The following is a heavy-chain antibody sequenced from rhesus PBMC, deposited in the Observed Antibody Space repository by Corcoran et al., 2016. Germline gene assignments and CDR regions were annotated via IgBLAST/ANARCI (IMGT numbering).Heavy chain of an antibody. CDR3: ARGSIAAAGTHYFDY. J-gene: IGHJ4*01. D-gene: IGHD6-25*01. CDR1: GGSISSSY. CDR2: IYGSGSST. V-gene: IGHV4-169*01. Sequence: QLQLQESGPGLVKPSETLSVTCAVSGGSISSSYWSWIRQAPGKGLEWIGYIYGSGSSTNYNPSLKSRVTLSVDTCKNQLSLKLSSVPTADTAVYYCARGSIAAAGTHYFDYWGQGVLVTVSS.